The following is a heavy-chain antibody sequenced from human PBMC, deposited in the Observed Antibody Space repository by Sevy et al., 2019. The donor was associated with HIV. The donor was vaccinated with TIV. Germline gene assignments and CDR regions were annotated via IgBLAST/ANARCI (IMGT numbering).Heavy chain of an antibody. CDR2: ISSSGSMI. CDR3: ARDGSGVGAYGFDH. D-gene: IGHD3-10*01. V-gene: IGHV3-48*03. Sequence: GGSLRLSCVVSGFTFNIYEMDWVRQAPGKGLEWVSYISSSGSMIYYAESVKGRFGISRDNVKNSLFLQMNNLRAEDTAIYYCARDGSGVGAYGFDHWGQGALVTVSS. J-gene: IGHJ5*02. CDR1: GFTFNIYE.